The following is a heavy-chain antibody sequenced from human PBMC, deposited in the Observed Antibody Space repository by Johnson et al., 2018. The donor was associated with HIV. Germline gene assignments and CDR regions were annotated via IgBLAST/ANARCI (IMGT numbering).Heavy chain of an antibody. CDR1: GFTFSSYA. J-gene: IGHJ3*02. D-gene: IGHD1-26*01. CDR2: IWYDGSNK. V-gene: IGHV3-33*08. CDR3: AKARVGARGGAFDI. Sequence: QVQLVESGGGVVQPGRSLRLSCAASGFTFSSYAMHWVRQAPGKGLEWVAVIWYDGSNKYYEDSVRGRFTISRDNSKNTLYLQMNSLRAEDTAVYYCAKARVGARGGAFDIWGQGTMVTVSS.